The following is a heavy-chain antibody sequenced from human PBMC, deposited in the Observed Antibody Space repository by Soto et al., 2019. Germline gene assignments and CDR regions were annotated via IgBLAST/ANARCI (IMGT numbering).Heavy chain of an antibody. V-gene: IGHV4-31*03. D-gene: IGHD4-17*01. Sequence: SETLSLTCTVSGGSISSGGYYWSWIRQHPGKGLEWIGYIYYSGSTYYNPSLKSRVTISVDTSKNQFSLKLSSVTAADTAVYYCARVPYGDYPYYFDYWGQGTLVTVS. CDR3: ARVPYGDYPYYFDY. J-gene: IGHJ4*02. CDR2: IYYSGST. CDR1: GGSISSGGYY.